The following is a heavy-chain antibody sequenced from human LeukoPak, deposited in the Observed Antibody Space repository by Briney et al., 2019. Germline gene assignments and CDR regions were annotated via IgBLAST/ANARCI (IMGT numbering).Heavy chain of an antibody. CDR3: ARGPNSGYGRFDY. V-gene: IGHV4-59*01. CDR1: GGSISGYY. Sequence: PSETLSLTCSVSGGSISGYYWSWLRQPPGRGLEWIGYFYYSGSTTYSPSLKGRVTISVDTSENHFSLKLSSVTAADTAVYYCARGPNSGYGRFDYWGQGTLVTVSS. J-gene: IGHJ4*02. CDR2: FYYSGST. D-gene: IGHD5-12*01.